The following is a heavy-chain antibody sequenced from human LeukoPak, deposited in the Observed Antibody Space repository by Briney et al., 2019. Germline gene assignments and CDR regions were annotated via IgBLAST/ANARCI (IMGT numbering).Heavy chain of an antibody. CDR3: AREVVVVNWCGT. CDR1: GFTFSSYA. D-gene: IGHD2-2*01. Sequence: GGSLRLSCAASGFTFSSYAMSWARQAPGKGLEWVSAISGSGGSTYYAASVKGRFTISRDNSKNTLYLQMNSLRTEARAVYYWAREVVVVNWCGTWGEGTLGTVSS. V-gene: IGHV3-23*01. CDR2: ISGSGGST. J-gene: IGHJ5*02.